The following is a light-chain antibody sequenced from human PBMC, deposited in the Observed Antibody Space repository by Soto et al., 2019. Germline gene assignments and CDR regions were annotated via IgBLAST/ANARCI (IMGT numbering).Light chain of an antibody. CDR1: QTVRTNY. CDR3: QQYSDLPLT. Sequence: EIVLTQSPGTLSLSPGERATLSCRASQTVRTNYLAWFQHKPGQAPRLLIYGASSRATGIPDRFSGSGSGTDFTLTINRLEPEDLAVYFCQQYSDLPLTFGGGTKVEIK. V-gene: IGKV3-20*01. CDR2: GAS. J-gene: IGKJ4*01.